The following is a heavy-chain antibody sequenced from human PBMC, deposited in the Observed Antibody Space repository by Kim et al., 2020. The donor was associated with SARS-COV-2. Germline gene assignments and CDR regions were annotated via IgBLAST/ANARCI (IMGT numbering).Heavy chain of an antibody. CDR2: FDPEDGET. J-gene: IGHJ4*02. CDR3: ATDLRGGGYYDSSAPGEFDY. V-gene: IGHV1-24*01. CDR1: GYTLTELS. Sequence: ASVKVSCKVSGYTLTELSMHWVRQAPGKGLEWMGGFDPEDGETIYAQKFQGRVTMTEDTSTDTAYMELSSLRSEDTAVYYCATDLRGGGYYDSSAPGEFDYWGQGTLVTVSS. D-gene: IGHD3-22*01.